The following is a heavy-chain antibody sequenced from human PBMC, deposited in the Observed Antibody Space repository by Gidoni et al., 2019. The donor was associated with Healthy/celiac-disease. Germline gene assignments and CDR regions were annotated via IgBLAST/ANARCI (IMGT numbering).Heavy chain of an antibody. J-gene: IGHJ4*02. D-gene: IGHD3-10*01. CDR2: IVVGSGNT. V-gene: IGHV1-58*01. CDR3: AADPPMVRGAFDY. Sequence: QMQLVQSGPEVKKPGTSVKVSCKASGFTFTSYAVQWVRQARGQRLEWIGWIVVGSGNTNYAQKFQERVTITRDMSTSTAYMELSSLRSEDTAVYYCAADPPMVRGAFDYWGQGTLVTVSS. CDR1: GFTFTSYA.